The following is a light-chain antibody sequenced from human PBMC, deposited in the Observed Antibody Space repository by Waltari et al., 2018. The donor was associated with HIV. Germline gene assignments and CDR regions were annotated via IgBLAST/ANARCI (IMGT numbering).Light chain of an antibody. CDR1: SGDVGAYHY. V-gene: IGLV2-14*01. Sequence: QSALTQPASVSGSPGQSITISCTGTSGDVGAYHYVSWYQHRPGKAPQLIIYEVTNRPSGVSYRFSGSKSGNTASLTVSGLQAEDEADYFCSSYAGDYNLVFGGGTKLTVL. J-gene: IGLJ3*02. CDR3: SSYAGDYNLV. CDR2: EVT.